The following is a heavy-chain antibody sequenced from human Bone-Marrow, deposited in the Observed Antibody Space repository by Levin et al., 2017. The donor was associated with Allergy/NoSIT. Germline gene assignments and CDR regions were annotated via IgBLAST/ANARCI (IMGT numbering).Heavy chain of an antibody. CDR2: ISWNSGSI. D-gene: IGHD3-10*01. CDR3: AKDKFAQFDWTFDS. CDR1: GFTFDDYA. Sequence: GGSLRLSCAASGFTFDDYAMHWVRQAPGKGLEWVSGISWNSGSIGYAESLKGRFTISRDNAKNSLYLQMNSLRAEDTALYYCAKDKFAQFDWTFDSWGQGTLVTVSS. J-gene: IGHJ4*02. V-gene: IGHV3-9*01.